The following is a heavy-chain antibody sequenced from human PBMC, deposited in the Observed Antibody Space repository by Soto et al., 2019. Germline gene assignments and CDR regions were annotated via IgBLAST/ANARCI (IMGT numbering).Heavy chain of an antibody. J-gene: IGHJ4*02. V-gene: IGHV4-31*03. CDR2: IYYSGST. D-gene: IGHD3-22*01. CDR3: ARDPLAGYSDTSGYYSH. Sequence: SETLSLTYSVSGGSIFSGGYYWTWIRQHPGKGLEWIGYIYYSGSTSYNPSLKSRLTMSVDTSRNQFSLNLRSVTAADTAVYHSARDPLAGYSDTSGYYSHWGQGALVTVS. CDR1: GGSIFSGGYY.